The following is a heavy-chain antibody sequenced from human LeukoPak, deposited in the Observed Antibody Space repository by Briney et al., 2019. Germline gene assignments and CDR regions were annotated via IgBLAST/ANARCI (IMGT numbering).Heavy chain of an antibody. CDR2: IYYTGST. V-gene: IGHV4-39*07. Sequence: PSETLSLTCTVSGGSINSSSHYWGWIRQPPGKGLEWIGSIYYTGSTYFNPSLKSRVTISVDTSKNQFSLKLSSVTAADTAVFYCARDVGGYCRNGVCFGLDPWGQGTLVTVSS. D-gene: IGHD2-8*01. CDR1: GGSINSSSHY. CDR3: ARDVGGYCRNGVCFGLDP. J-gene: IGHJ5*02.